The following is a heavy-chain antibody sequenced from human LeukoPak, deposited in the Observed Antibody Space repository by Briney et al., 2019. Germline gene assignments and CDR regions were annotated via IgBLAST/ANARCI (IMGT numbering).Heavy chain of an antibody. CDR3: ASTRIPAAEVDY. V-gene: IGHV4-59*01. CDR1: GGSIRSYY. D-gene: IGHD6-13*01. J-gene: IGHJ4*02. Sequence: SETLSLTCTVTGGSIRSYYWNWIRQSPGKGLEWIAYIFYSGTTNYNPSLKSRVTISVDTSKNQFSLKRASVTAADTAVYYCASTRIPAAEVDYWGQGTLVTVSS. CDR2: IFYSGTT.